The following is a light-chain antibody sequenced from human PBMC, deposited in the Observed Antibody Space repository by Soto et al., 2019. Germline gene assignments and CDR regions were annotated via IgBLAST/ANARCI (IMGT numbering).Light chain of an antibody. CDR2: AAS. Sequence: IQLTQSPSSLSASVGDRITITCRASQGISSYLAWYQQKPGKAPKLLTYAASTLQSGVPSTFSGSGSGTDFTLAISSLQPEDFATYYCQQLDSYPRTFGPGTKVDI. CDR3: QQLDSYPRT. V-gene: IGKV1-9*01. CDR1: QGISSY. J-gene: IGKJ3*01.